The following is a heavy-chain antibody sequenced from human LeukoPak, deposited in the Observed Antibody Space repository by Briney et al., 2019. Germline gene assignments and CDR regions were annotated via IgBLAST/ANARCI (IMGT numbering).Heavy chain of an antibody. Sequence: GGSLRLSCAASGFTFTYFWMTWVRQAPGRGLEWVANIKNDGSQKYYADSVEGRFTISRDNAKHLLYLQMHGLRAEDTAVYYCARDRPTGASRLFVVQWGQGTLVTVSS. CDR2: IKNDGSQK. V-gene: IGHV3-7*01. CDR3: ARDRPTGASRLFVVQ. CDR1: GFTFTYFW. D-gene: IGHD3-3*01. J-gene: IGHJ4*02.